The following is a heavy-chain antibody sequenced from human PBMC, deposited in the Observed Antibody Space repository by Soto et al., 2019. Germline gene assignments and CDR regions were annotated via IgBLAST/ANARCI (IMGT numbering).Heavy chain of an antibody. D-gene: IGHD3-9*01. CDR1: GFTFRSYA. Sequence: QVQLVESGGGVVQPGRSLRLSCAASGFTFRSYAMHWVRQAPGKGLEWVAVISSDGSRTYYADSVKGRFTISRDNSKNTLYLQMNTLRTEDTAVYYCARPGSGYDILTGQYFYYYHAMDVWGQGTTVTVSS. CDR2: ISSDGSRT. CDR3: ARPGSGYDILTGQYFYYYHAMDV. V-gene: IGHV3-30*04. J-gene: IGHJ6*02.